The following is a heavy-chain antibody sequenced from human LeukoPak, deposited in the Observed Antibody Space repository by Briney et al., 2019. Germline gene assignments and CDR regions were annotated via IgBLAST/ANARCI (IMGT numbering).Heavy chain of an antibody. CDR3: AKDPPYDYGDYDYFDY. CDR1: GFTFDDYA. V-gene: IGHV3-9*01. D-gene: IGHD4-17*01. CDR2: ISWNSGSI. J-gene: IGHJ4*02. Sequence: PGRSLRLSCAASGFTFDDYAMHWVRQAPGKGLEWVSGISWNSGSIGYADSVKGRFTISRDNAKNSLYLQMNSLRAEDTALYYCAKDPPYDYGDYDYFDYWGQGTLVTVSS.